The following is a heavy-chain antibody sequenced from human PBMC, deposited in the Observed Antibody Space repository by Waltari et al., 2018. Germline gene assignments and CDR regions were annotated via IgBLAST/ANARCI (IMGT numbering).Heavy chain of an antibody. CDR2: IKQDGSEK. CDR1: GFSFSCDW. CDR3: ARDGDVLVVYARYADY. Sequence: GGSLRLSCSVSGFSFSCDWLSWFRQVPGKGLEWVANIKQDGSEKYYVDSVKGRFTISRDNAKNSLYLQMNSLRAEDTAVYYCARDGDVLVVYARYADYWGQGTLVTVSS. J-gene: IGHJ4*02. V-gene: IGHV3-7*01. D-gene: IGHD2-8*02.